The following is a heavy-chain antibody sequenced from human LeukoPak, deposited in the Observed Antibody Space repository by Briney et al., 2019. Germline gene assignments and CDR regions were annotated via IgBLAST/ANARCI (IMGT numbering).Heavy chain of an antibody. CDR3: ARGPITTRSHFDY. V-gene: IGHV1-69*13. CDR2: IIPIFATA. Sequence: ASVKVSCKASGGTFSSYAISWVRQAPGQGLEWMGGIIPIFATANYAQKFQGKVTITADESTSTAYMELSSLRSEDTAVYYCARGPITTRSHFDYWGQGTLVTVSS. CDR1: GGTFSSYA. D-gene: IGHD3-22*01. J-gene: IGHJ4*02.